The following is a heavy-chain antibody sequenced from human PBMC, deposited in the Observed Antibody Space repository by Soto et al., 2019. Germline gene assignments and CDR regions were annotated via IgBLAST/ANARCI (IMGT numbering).Heavy chain of an antibody. CDR3: ALVAVAGTVHY. CDR1: GYSFTSYG. J-gene: IGHJ4*02. D-gene: IGHD6-19*01. V-gene: IGHV1-18*01. CDR2: ISAYNGNT. Sequence: GASVKVSCKASGYSFTSYGISWGRQAPGQGLEWMGWISAYNGNTNYAQKLQGRDTMTTDTSTSTAYMEMGNLRSDDTAVYYCALVAVAGTVHYSGQGTLVTVSS.